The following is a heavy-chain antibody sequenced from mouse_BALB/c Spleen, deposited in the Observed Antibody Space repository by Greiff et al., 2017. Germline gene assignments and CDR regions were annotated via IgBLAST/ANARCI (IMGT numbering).Heavy chain of an antibody. CDR2: ISDGGSYT. CDR1: GFTFSDYY. J-gene: IGHJ2*01. Sequence: EVMLVESGGGLVKPGGPLKLSCAASGFTFSDYYMYWVRQTPEKRLEWVATISDGGSYTYYPDSVKGRFTISRDNAKSNLYLQMSSLKSEDTAMYYCARGDYGSSVDYWGQGTTLTVAS. CDR3: ARGDYGSSVDY. V-gene: IGHV5-4*02. D-gene: IGHD1-1*01.